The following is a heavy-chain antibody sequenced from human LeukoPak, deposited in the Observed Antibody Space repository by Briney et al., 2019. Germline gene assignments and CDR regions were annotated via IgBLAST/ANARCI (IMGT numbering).Heavy chain of an antibody. J-gene: IGHJ5*02. CDR3: ARGQPQPYTSGWYVNWFDP. CDR1: GDSISCQF. CDR2: IYYSGTT. V-gene: IGHV4-59*11. D-gene: IGHD6-19*01. Sequence: PSETLSLACAVSGDSISCQFCWSWIRQPPGKGLEWIGYIYYSGTTKYNPSLRSRVTISIDTTKNHFSLKVNSVTAADTAVYYCARGQPQPYTSGWYVNWFDPWGQGTLVSVSS.